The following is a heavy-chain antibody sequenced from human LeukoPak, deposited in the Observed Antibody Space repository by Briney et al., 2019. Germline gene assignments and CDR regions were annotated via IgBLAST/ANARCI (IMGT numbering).Heavy chain of an antibody. CDR1: GYTFTGYY. CDR3: ARGYCSGGSCYEIDY. CDR2: INPNSGGT. D-gene: IGHD2-15*01. J-gene: IGHJ4*02. V-gene: IGHV1-2*06. Sequence: ASVKVSCKASGYTFTGYYMHRVRQAPGQGLEWMGRINPNSGGTNYAQKFQGRVTMTRDTSISTAYMELSRLRSDDTAVYYCARGYCSGGSCYEIDYWGQGTLVTVSS.